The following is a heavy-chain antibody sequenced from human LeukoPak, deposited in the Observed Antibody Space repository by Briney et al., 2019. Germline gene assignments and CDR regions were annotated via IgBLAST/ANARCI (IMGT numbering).Heavy chain of an antibody. CDR1: GYTFTSYY. V-gene: IGHV1-46*01. Sequence: ASVKVSCKTFGYTFTSYYVHWVRQAPGQGLEWMGIINPSGGGTSYAQKFQGRVTMTRDTSTSTVYMELSSLISEDTALYYCARSDDSNGSDYWGQGTLVTVSS. D-gene: IGHD3-10*01. J-gene: IGHJ4*02. CDR3: ARSDDSNGSDY. CDR2: INPSGGGT.